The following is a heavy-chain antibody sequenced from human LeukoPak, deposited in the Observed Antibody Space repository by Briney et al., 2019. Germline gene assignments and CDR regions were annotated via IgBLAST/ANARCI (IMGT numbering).Heavy chain of an antibody. CDR2: IWYDGSNK. D-gene: IGHD2-2*01. Sequence: GGSLRLSCAASGFTFSSYGMHWVRQAPGKGLEWVAVIWYDGSNKYYADSVEGRFTISRDNSKNTLYLQMNSLRAEDTAVYYCARDLLSDIVVVPAAMGDWGQGTLVTVSS. J-gene: IGHJ4*02. CDR1: GFTFSSYG. V-gene: IGHV3-33*01. CDR3: ARDLLSDIVVVPAAMGD.